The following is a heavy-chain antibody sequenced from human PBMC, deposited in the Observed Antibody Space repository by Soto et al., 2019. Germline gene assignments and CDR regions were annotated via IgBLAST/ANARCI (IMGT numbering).Heavy chain of an antibody. J-gene: IGHJ5*02. CDR2: IYHSGST. Sequence: SLTCAVCGGSISSSNWWSWVRQPPGKGLEWIGEIYHSGSTNYNPSLKSRVTISVDKSKNQFSLKLSSVTAADTAVYYCARIYSGSYFDSNWFDPWGQGTLVTVSS. CDR3: ARIYSGSYFDSNWFDP. V-gene: IGHV4-4*02. CDR1: GGSISSSNW. D-gene: IGHD1-26*01.